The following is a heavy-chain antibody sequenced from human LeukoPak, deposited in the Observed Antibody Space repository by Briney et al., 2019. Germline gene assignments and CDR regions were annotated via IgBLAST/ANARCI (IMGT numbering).Heavy chain of an antibody. D-gene: IGHD6-19*01. CDR1: GGSISSSSYY. Sequence: SETLSLTCTVSGGSISSSSYYWGWIRQPPGKGLEWIGSIYYSGSTYHNPSLKSRVTISVDTSKNQFSLKLSSVTAADTAVYYCARRGQWLIIDYWGQGTLVTVSS. V-gene: IGHV4-39*01. CDR3: ARRGQWLIIDY. J-gene: IGHJ4*02. CDR2: IYYSGST.